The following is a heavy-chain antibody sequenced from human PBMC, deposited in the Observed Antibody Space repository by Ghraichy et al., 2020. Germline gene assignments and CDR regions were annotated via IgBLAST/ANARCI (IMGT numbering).Heavy chain of an antibody. CDR3: ARRVAVAGTWIWYFDL. CDR2: VKPDEGEK. Sequence: GSLRLSCEASGFTFSTSWMTWVRQAPGKGLEWVANVKPDEGEKDYVDSVKGRFTISRDNGNNSVYLQMNSLRADDTAVYYCARRVAVAGTWIWYFDLWGRGTLVTVS. V-gene: IGHV3-7*03. J-gene: IGHJ2*01. CDR1: GFTFSTSW. D-gene: IGHD6-19*01.